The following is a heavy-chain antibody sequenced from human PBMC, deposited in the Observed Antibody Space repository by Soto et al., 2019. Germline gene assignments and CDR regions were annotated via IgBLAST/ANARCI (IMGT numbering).Heavy chain of an antibody. CDR1: GYTFTHYY. J-gene: IGHJ4*02. D-gene: IGHD2-21*01. Sequence: QVQLVQSGAEVRKPGASVKLSCQASGYTFTHYYIHWVRQAPGQGLEWLGIINPDTGTTSYAQTFQGRVTLRTDTSADTANLELSGLAAEDTAVYYCASCPIYGGDSYFAYWGQGTLVTVSS. CDR3: ASCPIYGGDSYFAY. V-gene: IGHV1-46*01. CDR2: INPDTGTT.